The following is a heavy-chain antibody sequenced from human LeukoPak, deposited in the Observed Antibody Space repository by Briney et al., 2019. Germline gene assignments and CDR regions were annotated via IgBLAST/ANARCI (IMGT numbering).Heavy chain of an antibody. J-gene: IGHJ4*02. CDR3: AKAKPRRSGYSGYDEDY. V-gene: IGHV3-30-3*01. CDR1: GFTFSSYA. CDR2: ISYDGSNK. Sequence: PGGSLRLSCAASGFTFSSYAMHWVRQAPGKGLEWVAVISYDGSNKYYADSVKGRFTISRDNSKNTLYLQMNSLRAEDTAVYYCAKAKPRRSGYSGYDEDYWGQGTLVTVSS. D-gene: IGHD5-12*01.